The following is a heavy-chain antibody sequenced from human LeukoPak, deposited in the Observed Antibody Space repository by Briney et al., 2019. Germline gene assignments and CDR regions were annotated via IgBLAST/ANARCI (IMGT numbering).Heavy chain of an antibody. J-gene: IGHJ3*02. CDR1: GFTFSTYS. V-gene: IGHV3-64*01. Sequence: GGSLRLSCAASGFTFSTYSMHWVRQAPGKGLESVSAISSNGDITYYANSVKGRFTISRDNSKNTLYLQMNSLRAEDTAVYYCAKDLLTGNDAFDIWGQGTMVTVSS. D-gene: IGHD7-27*01. CDR2: ISSNGDIT. CDR3: AKDLLTGNDAFDI.